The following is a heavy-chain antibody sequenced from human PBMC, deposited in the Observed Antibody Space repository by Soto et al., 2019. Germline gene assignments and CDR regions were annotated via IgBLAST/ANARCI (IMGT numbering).Heavy chain of an antibody. D-gene: IGHD5-12*01. J-gene: IGHJ6*02. CDR2: MKADGTEK. CDR1: GFTLSRDW. V-gene: IGHV3-7*03. Sequence: EAQLVESGGGLDQPGGSLRLSCAASGFTLSRDWMSWGRQAPGKGLEWVGNMKADGTEKHFVDSVKGRFTSSRYNSKNSLFLHMHSLRAEDTAVYCCARIEWGGGMDVWGQGTTVTVSS. CDR3: ARIEWGGGMDV.